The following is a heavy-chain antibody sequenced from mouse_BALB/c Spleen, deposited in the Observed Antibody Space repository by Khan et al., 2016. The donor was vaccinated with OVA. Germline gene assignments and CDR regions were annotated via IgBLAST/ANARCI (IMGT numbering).Heavy chain of an antibody. CDR2: ISYSGST. V-gene: IGHV3-2*02. J-gene: IGHJ2*01. D-gene: IGHD1-2*01. CDR1: GYSITSGYG. CDR3: ARTARIKY. Sequence: EVQLQESGPGLVKPSQSLSLTCTVTGYSITSGYGWNWIRQFPGNKLEWMGYISYSGSTNYNPSLNSRISITRATSKNQFFLQLNSVTTEDTATYYCARTARIKYWGQGTTLTVSS.